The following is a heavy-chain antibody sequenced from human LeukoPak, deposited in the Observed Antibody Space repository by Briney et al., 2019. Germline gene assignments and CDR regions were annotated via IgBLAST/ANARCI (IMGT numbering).Heavy chain of an antibody. D-gene: IGHD2-2*01. J-gene: IGHJ4*02. CDR1: GGSISGTYY. Sequence: PSETLSLTCTVSGGSISGTYYWSWIRQPPGKGLEWIGYIYYTGTTDSNPSLKSRVTISLDTSKNQFSLNLSSVTAADTAVYYCAREVNSSTWRPLDFWGQGALVAVSS. CDR3: AREVNSSTWRPLDF. CDR2: IYYTGTT. V-gene: IGHV4-59*12.